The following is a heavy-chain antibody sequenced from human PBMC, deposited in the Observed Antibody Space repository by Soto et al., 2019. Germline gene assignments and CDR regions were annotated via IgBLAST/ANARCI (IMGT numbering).Heavy chain of an antibody. J-gene: IGHJ4*02. CDR3: ARRRASDYGGNHHPYYFDR. CDR2: ISYSGRT. CDR1: GASIITNNYF. V-gene: IGHV4-39*01. Sequence: LSLTCTVSGASIITNNYFWVWIRQSPRRGLELIGSISYSGRTYDNPSLQSRVTISIDASKNQFSLKLTSVTTADTSIYYCARRRASDYGGNHHPYYFDRWGQGTLVTVSS. D-gene: IGHD4-17*01.